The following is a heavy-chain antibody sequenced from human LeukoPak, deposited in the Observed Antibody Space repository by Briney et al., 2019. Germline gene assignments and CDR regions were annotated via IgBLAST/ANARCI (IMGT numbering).Heavy chain of an antibody. J-gene: IGHJ4*02. CDR1: GGSISSSSYY. V-gene: IGHV4-61*05. CDR3: ARGGGVVGATFGY. CDR2: IYYSGST. Sequence: PSETLSLTCTVSGGSISSSSYYWGWIRQPPGKGLEWIGYIYYSGSTNYNPSLKSRVTISVDTSKNQFSLKLSSVTAADTAVYYCARGGGVVGATFGYWGQGTLVTVSS. D-gene: IGHD1-26*01.